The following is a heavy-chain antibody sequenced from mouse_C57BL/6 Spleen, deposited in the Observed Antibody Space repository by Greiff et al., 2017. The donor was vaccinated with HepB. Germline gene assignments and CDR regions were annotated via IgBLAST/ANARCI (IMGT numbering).Heavy chain of an antibody. V-gene: IGHV1-9*01. CDR2: ILPGSGST. J-gene: IGHJ4*01. CDR3: ARGGPLRPIYAMDY. Sequence: QVQLQQSGAELMKPGASVKLSCKATGYTFTGYWIEWVKQRPGHGLEWIGEILPGSGSTNYNEKLKGKATLTADTSSNTAYMQLSSLTTEDYAIYYCARGGPLRPIYAMDYWGHGTSVPVSS. CDR1: GYTFTGYW. D-gene: IGHD3-2*02.